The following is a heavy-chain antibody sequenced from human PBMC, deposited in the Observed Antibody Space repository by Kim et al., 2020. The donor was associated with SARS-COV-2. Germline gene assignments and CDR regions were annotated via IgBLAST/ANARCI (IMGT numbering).Heavy chain of an antibody. Sequence: GGSLRLSCAASGFTFSSYGMHWVRQAPGKGLEWVALISFDGSNKYYADSVKGRFTISRDNSKNTLYLQMNSLRPEDTAVYYCANYRPGGGFDYWGQGTLV. CDR3: ANYRPGGGFDY. J-gene: IGHJ4*02. CDR1: GFTFSSYG. D-gene: IGHD1-26*01. CDR2: ISFDGSNK. V-gene: IGHV3-30*18.